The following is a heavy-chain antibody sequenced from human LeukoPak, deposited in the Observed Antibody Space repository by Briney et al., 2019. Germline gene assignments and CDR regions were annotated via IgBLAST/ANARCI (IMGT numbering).Heavy chain of an antibody. D-gene: IGHD4-17*01. CDR3: ARDAGSDYGDYAFDY. V-gene: IGHV4-59*01. J-gene: IGHJ4*02. CDR2: TYYTGST. CDR1: GGSISSYY. Sequence: SETLSLTCTVSGGSISSYYWSWIRQPPGKGLEWIGYTYYTGSTNYHPSLKSRVTISVDTSKNQFSLKLRSVTAADTAIYYCARDAGSDYGDYAFDYWGQGILVTVSS.